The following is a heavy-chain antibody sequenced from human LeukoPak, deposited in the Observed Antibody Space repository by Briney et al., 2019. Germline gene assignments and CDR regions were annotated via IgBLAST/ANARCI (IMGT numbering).Heavy chain of an antibody. CDR1: GGSFSGYY. CDR2: INHSGST. Sequence: SETLSLTCAVYGGSFSGYYWSWIRQPPGKGLEWIGEINHSGSTNYNPSLKSRVTISVDTSKNQFSLKLSSVTAADTAVYYCARVYYDSSGYLSGQDDWGEGTLVTVSS. J-gene: IGHJ4*02. D-gene: IGHD3-22*01. V-gene: IGHV4-34*01. CDR3: ARVYYDSSGYLSGQDD.